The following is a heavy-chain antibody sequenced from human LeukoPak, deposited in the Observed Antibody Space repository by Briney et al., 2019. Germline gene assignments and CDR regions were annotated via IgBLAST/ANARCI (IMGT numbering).Heavy chain of an antibody. J-gene: IGHJ6*03. CDR2: ISAYNGNT. Sequence: GASVKVSCKASGYTFASYAITWVRQAPGQGLEYLGWISAYNGNTNYAQKLQGRVTMTTDTSTSTAYMELRSLRSDDTAVYYCARFGVRYYYMDVWGKGTTVTVSS. CDR1: GYTFASYA. D-gene: IGHD3-3*01. V-gene: IGHV1-18*01. CDR3: ARFGVRYYYMDV.